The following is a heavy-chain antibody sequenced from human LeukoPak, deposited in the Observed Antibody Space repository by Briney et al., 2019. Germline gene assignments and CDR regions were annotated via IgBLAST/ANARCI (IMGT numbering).Heavy chain of an antibody. D-gene: IGHD1-26*01. Sequence: GESLKISCKGSGYTFTSYWIGWVRQLPGKGLEWMGIIYPGDSDTRYSPSFQGQVTISTDKSIRTAYLQWSSLKASDTAMYYCAIQWGSGGYDYWGQGTLVTVSS. J-gene: IGHJ4*02. CDR3: AIQWGSGGYDY. CDR1: GYTFTSYW. V-gene: IGHV5-51*01. CDR2: IYPGDSDT.